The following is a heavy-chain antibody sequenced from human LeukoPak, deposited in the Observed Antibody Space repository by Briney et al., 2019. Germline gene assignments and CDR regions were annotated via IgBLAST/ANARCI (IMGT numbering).Heavy chain of an antibody. D-gene: IGHD3-3*01. V-gene: IGHV1-8*01. J-gene: IGHJ4*02. CDR2: LNPNSGNT. CDR3: ARGPDPPYYDFWSGYFTYYFDY. Sequence: GASVKVSCKASGYAFTIYDINWVRQATGQGLEWMGWLNPNSGNTGYAQKFQGRVTMTRNTSISTAYMELSSLRSEDTTVYYCARGPDPPYYDFWSGYFTYYFDYWGQGTLVTVSS. CDR1: GYAFTIYD.